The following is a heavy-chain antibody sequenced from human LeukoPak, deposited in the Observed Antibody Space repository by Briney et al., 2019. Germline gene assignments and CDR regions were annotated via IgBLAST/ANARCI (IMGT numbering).Heavy chain of an antibody. CDR3: AREGHSSGWSAFDY. Sequence: SQTLSLTCTVSGGSISSGSYYWSWIRQPAGKGLEWIGRIYTSGSTNYNPSLKSRVTISVDTSKNQFSLKLSSVTAADTAVYYCAREGHSSGWSAFDYWGQGTLVTVSS. V-gene: IGHV4-61*02. D-gene: IGHD6-19*01. CDR1: GGSISSGSYY. CDR2: IYTSGST. J-gene: IGHJ4*02.